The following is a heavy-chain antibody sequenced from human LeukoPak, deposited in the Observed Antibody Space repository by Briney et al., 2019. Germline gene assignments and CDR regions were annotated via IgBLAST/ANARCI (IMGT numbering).Heavy chain of an antibody. CDR2: ISYDGSNK. J-gene: IGHJ5*02. CDR3: ARQDNWNDLPLRFDP. Sequence: PGGSLRLSCAASGFTFSSYAMHWVRQAPGKGLEWVAVISYDGSNKYYADSVKGRFTISRDNSKNTLYLQMNSLRAEDTAVYYCARQDNWNDLPLRFDPWGQGTLVTVSS. D-gene: IGHD1-20*01. V-gene: IGHV3-30-3*01. CDR1: GFTFSSYA.